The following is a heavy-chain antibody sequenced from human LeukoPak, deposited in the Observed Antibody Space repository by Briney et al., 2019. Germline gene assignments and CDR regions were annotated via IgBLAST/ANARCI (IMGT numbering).Heavy chain of an antibody. Sequence: GGSLRLSCAASGFTFSSYAMNWVRQAPGKGLEWVANINQDGNSQYYVDSVRGRFTISKDNAKNSVYLQMNSLRAEDTAVYYCAGSLWPEDYWGQGILVTVSS. V-gene: IGHV3-7*01. D-gene: IGHD2-21*01. CDR2: INQDGNSQ. J-gene: IGHJ4*02. CDR3: AGSLWPEDY. CDR1: GFTFSSYA.